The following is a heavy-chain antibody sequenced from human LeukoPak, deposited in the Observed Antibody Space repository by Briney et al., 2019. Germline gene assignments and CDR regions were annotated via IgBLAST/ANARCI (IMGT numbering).Heavy chain of an antibody. CDR1: GFTLSSYW. CDR3: TRVQAGRAGLMDV. V-gene: IGHV3-74*01. CDR2: IDPDGSTT. J-gene: IGHJ6*02. D-gene: IGHD6-13*01. Sequence: GGSLRLSCAASGFTLSSYWMHWFRQAPGEGLVWVSRIDPDGSTTNYADSVKGRFTTSRDNAKNTLYLQMNSLRAEDTALYYCTRVQAGRAGLMDVWGRGTTVTVSS.